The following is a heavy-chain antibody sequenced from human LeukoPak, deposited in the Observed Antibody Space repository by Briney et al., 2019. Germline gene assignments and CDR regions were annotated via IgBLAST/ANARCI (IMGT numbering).Heavy chain of an antibody. V-gene: IGHV3-21*01. J-gene: IGHJ4*02. Sequence: GGSLRLSCAPSGFTFSSYSMNWVRQAPGGGLEWVSSISSSSSSIYYAASVKGRLTISRENAKNSLYLQMNSLRAEDTAVYYCARDPSSGYYYYFDYWGQGTLVTVSS. CDR1: GFTFSSYS. D-gene: IGHD3-22*01. CDR3: ARDPSSGYYYYFDY. CDR2: ISSSSSSI.